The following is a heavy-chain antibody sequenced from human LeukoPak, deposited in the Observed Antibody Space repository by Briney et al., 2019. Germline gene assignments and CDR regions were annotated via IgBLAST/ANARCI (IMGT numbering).Heavy chain of an antibody. CDR3: TREVEGYSYASGRFLHFDP. Sequence: SETLSLTCTVSGDSIRSSSYHWGWIRQPPGKGLEWIGSIYYSGSTYNNRSLKRRLTISIDTSKNQFSLRLSSVTAAVTAVYYCTREVEGYSYASGRFLHFDPWGQGTLVTVSS. CDR1: GDSIRSSSYH. J-gene: IGHJ5*02. D-gene: IGHD3-10*01. V-gene: IGHV4-39*07. CDR2: IYYSGST.